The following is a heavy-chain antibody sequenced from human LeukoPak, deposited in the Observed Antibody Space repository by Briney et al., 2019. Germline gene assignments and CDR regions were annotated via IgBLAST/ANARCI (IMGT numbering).Heavy chain of an antibody. V-gene: IGHV4-31*03. D-gene: IGHD5-24*01. CDR2: IYYSGST. CDR1: GGSVSSGSYY. CDR3: ATCRDGYSFYFDY. Sequence: SETLSLTCTVSGGSVSSGSYYWNWIRQHPGKGLEWIGYIYYSGSTYYNPSLKSRVTISVDTSKNQFNLKLSSVTAADTAVYYCATCRDGYSFYFDYWGQGTLVTVSS. J-gene: IGHJ4*02.